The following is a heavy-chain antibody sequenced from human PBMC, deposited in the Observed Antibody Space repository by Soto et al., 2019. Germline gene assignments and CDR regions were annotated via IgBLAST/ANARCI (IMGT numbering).Heavy chain of an antibody. CDR3: ARIRGGYDSSGYHTLGMDV. CDR1: GFSLSTSGMC. D-gene: IGHD3-22*01. Sequence: SGPTLVNPTQTLTLTCTFSGFSLSTSGMCVSWIRQPPGKALEWLARIDWDDDKYYNTSLKTRLTIFKDTSRNQVVLTMTNMDPVDTATYYCARIRGGYDSSGYHTLGMDVWGQGTTVTVSS. J-gene: IGHJ6*02. V-gene: IGHV2-70*11. CDR2: IDWDDDK.